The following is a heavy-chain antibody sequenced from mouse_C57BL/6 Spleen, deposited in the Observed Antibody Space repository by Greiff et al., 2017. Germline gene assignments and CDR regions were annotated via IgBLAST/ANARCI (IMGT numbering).Heavy chain of an antibody. CDR1: GYTFTDYE. D-gene: IGHD2-5*01. V-gene: IGHV1-15*01. CDR2: IDPETGGT. J-gene: IGHJ2*01. CDR3: TRKDYSNYEFDY. Sequence: VKLVESGAELVRPGASVTLSCKASGYTFTDYEMHWVKQTPVHGLEWIGAIDPETGGTAYNQKFKGKAILTADKSSSTAYMELRSLTSEDSAVYYCTRKDYSNYEFDYWGQGTTLTVSS.